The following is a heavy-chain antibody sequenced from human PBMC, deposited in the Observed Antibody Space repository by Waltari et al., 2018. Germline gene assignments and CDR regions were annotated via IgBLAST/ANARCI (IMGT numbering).Heavy chain of an antibody. J-gene: IGHJ4*02. Sequence: QVQLQQWGAGLFKPSETLSLTCHVYGRSFSGYYLSWNPQPPGKGLEWIGEIIHRCSTNSNPSLKSRVTISVDTSKNHSSLKLLSVPAADTVVYYCARGPPRSGYDFSYWVQGTLVTVSS. CDR3: ARGPPRSGYDFSY. CDR1: GRSFSGYY. V-gene: IGHV4-34*01. CDR2: IIHRCST. D-gene: IGHD5-12*01.